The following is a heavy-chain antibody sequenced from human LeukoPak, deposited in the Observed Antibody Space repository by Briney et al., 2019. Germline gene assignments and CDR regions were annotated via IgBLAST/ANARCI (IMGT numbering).Heavy chain of an antibody. CDR3: AKSPTVDAAFDL. V-gene: IGHV3-23*01. CDR1: GFTFSSYA. J-gene: IGHJ3*01. CDR2: IGYTGDST. D-gene: IGHD4-23*01. Sequence: PGGSLRLSCAASGFTFSSYAMNWVRQAPGKGLEWVSGIGYTGDSTFYADSVKGRFTASRDSSKNTLFLHMNSLRAEDTALYYCAKSPTVDAAFDLWGQGTMVTVSS.